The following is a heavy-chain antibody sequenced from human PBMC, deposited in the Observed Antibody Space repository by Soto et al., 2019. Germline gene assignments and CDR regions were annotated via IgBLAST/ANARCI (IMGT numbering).Heavy chain of an antibody. D-gene: IGHD3-10*01. CDR1: GLFFSDYY. V-gene: IGHV3-11*01. CDR3: AIGGGQIYYKGLDV. J-gene: IGHJ6*02. CDR2: ISGTGDTK. Sequence: GGSLRLSCAASGLFFSDYYLSWIRQAPGKALECVAYISGTGDTKYYADSVTGRFTISRDNPKNSLYLQMNSLRPEDAAVYYCAIGGGQIYYKGLDVWCQGTTVTVSS.